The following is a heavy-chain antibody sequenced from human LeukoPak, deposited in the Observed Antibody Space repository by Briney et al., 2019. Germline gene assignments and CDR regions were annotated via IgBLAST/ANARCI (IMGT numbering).Heavy chain of an antibody. CDR2: IYHSGST. Sequence: PSETLSLTCSVSGYSISSGYYWGCIRQPPGKGLEWIGSIYHSGSTYCNPSLKSRLTISVDSSMNQFSLKMRFVTAADTAVYYCARDLYDSTTQHHPPHFDSWGQGTLVTVSS. D-gene: IGHD2/OR15-2a*01. V-gene: IGHV4-38-2*02. J-gene: IGHJ4*02. CDR3: ARDLYDSTTQHHPPHFDS. CDR1: GYSISSGYY.